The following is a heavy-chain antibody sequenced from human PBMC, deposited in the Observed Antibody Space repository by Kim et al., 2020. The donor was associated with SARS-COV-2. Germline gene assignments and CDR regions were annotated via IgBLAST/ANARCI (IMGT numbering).Heavy chain of an antibody. V-gene: IGHV4-39*01. CDR2: IYYSGST. CDR3: ARQTYGSGSYHQYNWFDP. CDR1: GGSISSSSYY. Sequence: SETLSLTCTVSGGSISSSSYYWGWIRQPPGKGLEWIGSIYYSGSTYYNPSLKSRVTISVDTSKNQFSLKLSSVTAADTAVYYCARQTYGSGSYHQYNWFDPWGQGTLVTVSS. J-gene: IGHJ5*02. D-gene: IGHD3-10*01.